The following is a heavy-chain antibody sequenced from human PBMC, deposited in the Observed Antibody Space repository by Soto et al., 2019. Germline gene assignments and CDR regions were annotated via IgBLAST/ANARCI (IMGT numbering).Heavy chain of an antibody. J-gene: IGHJ4*02. CDR1: GFSLSTSGVG. CDR3: AHRLKIKGGTGWSFDY. Sequence: QITLKESGPTLVKPTQTLTLTCTFSGFSLSTSGVGVGWIRQPPGKALEWLALIYWDDDKRYSPSLKSRLTISKDTSKNQVVLTMANMDTVDTATYYCAHRLKIKGGTGWSFDYWGQGILVTVSS. D-gene: IGHD3-9*01. V-gene: IGHV2-5*02. CDR2: IYWDDDK.